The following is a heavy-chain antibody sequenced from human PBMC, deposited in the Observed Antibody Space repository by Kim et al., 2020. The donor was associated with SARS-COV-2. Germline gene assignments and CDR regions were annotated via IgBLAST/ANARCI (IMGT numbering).Heavy chain of an antibody. CDR3: ARDLQTNKVVVVPAAFDY. CDR2: IKQDGSEK. J-gene: IGHJ4*02. Sequence: GGSLRLSCAASGFTFSSYWMSWVRQAPGKGLEWVANIKQDGSEKYYVDSVKCRFTISRDNAKNSLYLQMNSLRAEDTAVYYCARDLQTNKVVVVPAAFDYGGQGTLVTVSS. V-gene: IGHV3-7*01. CDR1: GFTFSSYW. D-gene: IGHD2-2*01.